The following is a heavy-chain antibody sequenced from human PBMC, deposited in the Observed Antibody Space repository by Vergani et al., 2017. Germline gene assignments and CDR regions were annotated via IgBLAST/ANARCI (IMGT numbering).Heavy chain of an antibody. V-gene: IGHV3-23*01. CDR2: ISARYPST. CDR3: ARLSYDTTPYLQGGYDC. CDR1: GFTFSDFP. Sequence: EVQLLQSGGGVIQPGGSVRLSCAASGFTFSDFPMTWVRQAPGKGLEWVSAISARYPSTYYADSVKGRFTISRDNSKNMLYLQMNSLRAEDTAVYYCARLSYDTTPYLQGGYDCWGQGTLVSVSS. J-gene: IGHJ4*02. D-gene: IGHD3-22*01.